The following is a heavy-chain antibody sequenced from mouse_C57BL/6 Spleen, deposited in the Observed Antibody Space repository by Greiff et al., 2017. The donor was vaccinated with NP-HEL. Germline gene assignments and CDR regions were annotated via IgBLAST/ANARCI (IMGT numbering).Heavy chain of an antibody. Sequence: EVNVVESGGGLVKPGGSLKLSCAASGFTFSSYAMSWVRQTPEKRLEWVATISDGGSYTYYPDNVKGRFTISRDNAKNNLYLQMSNLKSEDTAMYYCARVYDYDVHWYFDVWGTGTTVTVSS. D-gene: IGHD2-4*01. J-gene: IGHJ1*03. V-gene: IGHV5-4*03. CDR1: GFTFSSYA. CDR2: ISDGGSYT. CDR3: ARVYDYDVHWYFDV.